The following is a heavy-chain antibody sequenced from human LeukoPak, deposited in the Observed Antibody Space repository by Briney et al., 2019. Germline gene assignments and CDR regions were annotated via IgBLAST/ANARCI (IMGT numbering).Heavy chain of an antibody. Sequence: GGSLRLSCAASGFTFSSYSMNWVRQAPGKGLEWVAVMSSDGNDQNYADSVKGRFTISRDNSKNTLYLQMNSLGVEDTAVYYCARVYTFGSGWSHWFDPWGQGTLVTVSS. J-gene: IGHJ5*02. CDR1: GFTFSSYS. CDR2: MSSDGNDQ. D-gene: IGHD6-19*01. CDR3: ARVYTFGSGWSHWFDP. V-gene: IGHV3-30*03.